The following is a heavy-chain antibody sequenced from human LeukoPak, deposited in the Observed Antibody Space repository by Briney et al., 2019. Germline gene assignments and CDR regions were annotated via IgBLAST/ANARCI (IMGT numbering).Heavy chain of an antibody. CDR3: ARSLGYSSSWYRWGYFDY. CDR1: GGSISSYY. CDR2: IYYSGST. V-gene: IGHV4-59*01. D-gene: IGHD6-13*01. J-gene: IGHJ4*02. Sequence: SETLSLTCTVSGGSISSYYWSWIRQPPGKGPEWIGYIYYSGSTNYNPSLKSRVTISVDTSKNQFSLKLSSVTAADTAVYYCARSLGYSSSWYRWGYFDYWGQGTLVTVSS.